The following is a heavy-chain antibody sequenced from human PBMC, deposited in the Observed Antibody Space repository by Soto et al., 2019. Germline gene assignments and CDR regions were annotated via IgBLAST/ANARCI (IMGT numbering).Heavy chain of an antibody. V-gene: IGHV3-7*01. CDR1: GFTFSSYW. Sequence: GGSLRLSCAASGFTFSSYWMSWVRQAPGKGLEWVANIKQDGSEKYYVDSVKGRFTISRDNAKNSLYLQMNSLRAEDTAVYYCAREGDLGYCSGGSCYSDYWGQGTLVTVSS. J-gene: IGHJ4*02. CDR3: AREGDLGYCSGGSCYSDY. CDR2: IKQDGSEK. D-gene: IGHD2-15*01.